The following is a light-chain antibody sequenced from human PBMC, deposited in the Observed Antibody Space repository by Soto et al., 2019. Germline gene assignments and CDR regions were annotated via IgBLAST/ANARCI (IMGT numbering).Light chain of an antibody. CDR3: QQYNQWPSWT. CDR2: GAS. CDR1: EDVASN. V-gene: IGKV3-15*01. J-gene: IGKJ1*01. Sequence: EIVMTQSPDTVSVSPGERVTLSCRASEDVASNLAWYQQKVGQVPRLVIYGASSRAAGMPARFSASGSGTEFSLTISSLQSEDFGIYYCQQYNQWPSWTFGQGTRVDI.